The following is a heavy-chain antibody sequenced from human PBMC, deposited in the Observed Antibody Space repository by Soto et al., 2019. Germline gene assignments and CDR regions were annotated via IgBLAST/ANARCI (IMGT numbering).Heavy chain of an antibody. CDR2: IYNSGTT. J-gene: IGHJ5*02. V-gene: IGHV4-31*03. CDR1: GGSITRGGYY. CDR3: ARDPAP. Sequence: QVQLQESGPGLVKPSETLSLTCTVSGGSITRGGYYWSWIRQHPGKGLEWIGYIYNSGTTYYNPSLKRRVTTSVDTSKKQFSLKLTSVTAADTAVYYCARDPAPWGQGTLVTVSS.